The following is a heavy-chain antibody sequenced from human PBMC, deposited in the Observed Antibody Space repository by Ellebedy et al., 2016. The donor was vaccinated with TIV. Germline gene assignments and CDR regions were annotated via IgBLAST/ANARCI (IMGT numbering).Heavy chain of an antibody. CDR3: ATDVSYRMDV. D-gene: IGHD5/OR15-5a*01. CDR2: IKGDGSGA. V-gene: IGHV3-74*01. Sequence: GESLKISCAASGFSLSPFSAYWMHWVRQAPGKGLVWVSRIKGDGSGATYADSVKGRFTISRDNAKNTRYLEMTSLRAEDTAVYYCATDVSYRMDVWGQGTTVTV. CDR1: GFSLSPFSAYW. J-gene: IGHJ6*02.